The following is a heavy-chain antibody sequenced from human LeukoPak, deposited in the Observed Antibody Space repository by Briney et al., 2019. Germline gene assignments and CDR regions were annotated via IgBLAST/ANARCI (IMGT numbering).Heavy chain of an antibody. J-gene: IGHJ6*02. Sequence: GGSLRLSCAASGFTFDDYAMHWVRQAPGKGLEWVSLISGDGGSTYYADSVKGRFTISRDNSKNSLYLQMNSLRTEDTALYYCAKDRKFKDLTWCMDVWGQGTTVTVSS. CDR3: AKDRKFKDLTWCMDV. V-gene: IGHV3-43*02. CDR1: GFTFDDYA. D-gene: IGHD2-8*01. CDR2: ISGDGGST.